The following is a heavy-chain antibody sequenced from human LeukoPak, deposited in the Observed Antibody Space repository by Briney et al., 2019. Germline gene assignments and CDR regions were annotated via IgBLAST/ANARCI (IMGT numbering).Heavy chain of an antibody. J-gene: IGHJ4*02. CDR2: IYYSGST. Sequence: SETLSLTCTVSGGSISSYYWSWIRQPPGKGLEWIGYIYYSGSTNYNPSLKSRVTISVDTSKNQFSLKLSSVTAADTAVYYCARVGGSGGLDYWGQGTLVTVSS. CDR1: GGSISSYY. D-gene: IGHD3-16*01. V-gene: IGHV4-59*01. CDR3: ARVGGSGGLDY.